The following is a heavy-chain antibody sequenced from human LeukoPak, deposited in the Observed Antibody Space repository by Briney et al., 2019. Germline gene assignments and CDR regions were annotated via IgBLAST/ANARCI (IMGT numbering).Heavy chain of an antibody. J-gene: IGHJ4*02. Sequence: GGSLRLSCAASGFSFSSYGMHWVRQAPGKGLEWVAFIRYGGSNEFYADSVKGRFTISRDNSKNTLFLQMNSLRPEDTAVYYCAMGSSGFDYWGQGTLVTVSS. V-gene: IGHV3-30*02. CDR2: IRYGGSNE. CDR1: GFSFSSYG. CDR3: AMGSSGFDY. D-gene: IGHD5-12*01.